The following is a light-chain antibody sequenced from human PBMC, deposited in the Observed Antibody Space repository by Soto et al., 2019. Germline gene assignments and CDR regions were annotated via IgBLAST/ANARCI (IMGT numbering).Light chain of an antibody. Sequence: DIQMTQSPYTLSASVGDRVTITCRASQSIGMWLAWYQQKPGTAPKLLIYEASTLESGVPSRFSGSGSGTDFTLTISCLQPDDFATYYCQQYSSYFRTFGQGTKVEIK. J-gene: IGKJ1*01. CDR3: QQYSSYFRT. CDR2: EAS. V-gene: IGKV1-5*01. CDR1: QSIGMW.